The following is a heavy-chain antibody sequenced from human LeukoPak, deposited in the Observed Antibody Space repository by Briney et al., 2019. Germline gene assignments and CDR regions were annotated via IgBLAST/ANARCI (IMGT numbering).Heavy chain of an antibody. V-gene: IGHV3-66*01. J-gene: IGHJ4*02. CDR2: IYTGGST. Sequence: GGSLRLSCAASGFTVSGSYMSWVRQAPGKGLEWVSVIYTGGSTLYADSVKGRFTISRDNSDNTLYLQMNSLRAEDTAVYYCARDLWGYSYWGQGTLVTVSS. CDR1: GFTVSGSY. D-gene: IGHD3-16*01. CDR3: ARDLWGYSY.